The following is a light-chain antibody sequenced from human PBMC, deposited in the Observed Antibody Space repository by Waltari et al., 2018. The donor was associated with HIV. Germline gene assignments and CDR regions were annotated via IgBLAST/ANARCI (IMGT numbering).Light chain of an antibody. J-gene: IGKJ4*01. CDR1: QSVSNY. Sequence: EIVLTQSPATRSLSPGERATLSCRASQSVSNYLAWYQQKPGQPPRILIYDASNRATGIPARFSGSGSGTDFTLTISSLEPEDSAVYYCQQRSNWPPLTFGGGTKVEI. V-gene: IGKV3-11*01. CDR2: DAS. CDR3: QQRSNWPPLT.